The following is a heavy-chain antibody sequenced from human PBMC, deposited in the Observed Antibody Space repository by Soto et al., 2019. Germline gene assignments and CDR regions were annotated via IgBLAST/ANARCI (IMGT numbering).Heavy chain of an antibody. CDR2: AYYNGIT. J-gene: IGHJ4*02. CDR1: GGSINNHY. Sequence: QVQLQESGPGLVKPSETLSLTCTVSGGSINNHYWSWIRQPPGQGLEWLGDAYYNGITNYHPSLKSRVTRSVDTSKNQFSLNLTSLTAADTAIYYCTRANWYSEYWGQGTLVTVSS. CDR3: TRANWYSEY. V-gene: IGHV4-59*11. D-gene: IGHD7-27*01.